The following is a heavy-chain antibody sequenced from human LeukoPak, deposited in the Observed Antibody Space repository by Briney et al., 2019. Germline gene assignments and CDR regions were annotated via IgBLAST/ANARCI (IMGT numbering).Heavy chain of an antibody. CDR3: ARADSSGWDTGGVFDY. Sequence: SVKVSCKASGGTFISYAISWVRQAPGQGLEWMGGIIPIFGTANYAQKFQGRVTITADKSTSTAYMELSSLRSEDTAVYYCARADSSGWDTGGVFDYWGQGTLVTVSS. D-gene: IGHD6-19*01. J-gene: IGHJ4*02. V-gene: IGHV1-69*06. CDR1: GGTFISYA. CDR2: IIPIFGTA.